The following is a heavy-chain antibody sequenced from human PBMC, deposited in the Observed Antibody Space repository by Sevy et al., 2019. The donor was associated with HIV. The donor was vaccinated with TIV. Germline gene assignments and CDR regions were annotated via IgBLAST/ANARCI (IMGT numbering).Heavy chain of an antibody. V-gene: IGHV4-30-4*01. CDR2: IYYSGSG. D-gene: IGHD5-12*01. CDR3: ASKRGYTHGPFES. CDR1: GGSVSNGDYY. Sequence: SETLSLTCDVSGGSVSNGDYYWSWIRQPPGKGLEWFGYIYYSGSGYYNPFLKSRVTISVDTSKNQFSLKLKSVTAAETAIYYCASKRGYTHGPFESWGQGPLVTVSS. J-gene: IGHJ4*02.